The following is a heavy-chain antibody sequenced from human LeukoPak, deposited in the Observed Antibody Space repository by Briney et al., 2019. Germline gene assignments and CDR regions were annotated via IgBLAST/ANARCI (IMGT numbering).Heavy chain of an antibody. Sequence: GGSLSLTCAASGLFFSSYFWFWIRRPPGKGPEWFWPIFGGGGTFYADAVKGRFTISRDNSKSTLYLQMNSLRAEDTATYYCGQDPNGNYIGAFDFWGRGTMVTVSS. V-gene: IGHV3-23*01. CDR3: GQDPNGNYIGAFDF. D-gene: IGHD4-17*01. CDR1: GLFFSSYF. J-gene: IGHJ3*01. CDR2: IFGGGGT.